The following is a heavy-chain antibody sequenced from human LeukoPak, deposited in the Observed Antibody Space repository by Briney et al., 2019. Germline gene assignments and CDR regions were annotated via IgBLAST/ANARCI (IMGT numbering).Heavy chain of an antibody. J-gene: IGHJ4*02. Sequence: GGSLRLSCEASGFMFSSYSMNWVRQAPGKGPEWVSYISSSSSTIYYADSVKGRFTISRDNAKNSLYLQMISLRDEDTAVYYCAREDYVWGTYRLFDYWGQGTLVTVSS. CDR1: GFMFSSYS. CDR3: AREDYVWGTYRLFDY. V-gene: IGHV3-48*02. D-gene: IGHD3-16*02. CDR2: ISSSSSTI.